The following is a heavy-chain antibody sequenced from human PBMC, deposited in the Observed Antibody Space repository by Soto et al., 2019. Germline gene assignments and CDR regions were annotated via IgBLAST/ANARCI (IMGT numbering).Heavy chain of an antibody. CDR2: ISGGGDGT. D-gene: IGHD2-8*01. V-gene: IGHV3-23*01. CDR1: GFTFYNYA. J-gene: IGHJ3*01. CDR3: AKKGLGSLATYCTTGDCHYAFDV. Sequence: RPGGSLRLSCAASGFTFYNYAMNWVRQAPGKGLEWVSTISGGGDGTYYADSVKGRFTISRDNSRNTVYLQMNSLRAEDTAVYYCAKKGLGSLATYCTTGDCHYAFDVWGQGTLVTVSS.